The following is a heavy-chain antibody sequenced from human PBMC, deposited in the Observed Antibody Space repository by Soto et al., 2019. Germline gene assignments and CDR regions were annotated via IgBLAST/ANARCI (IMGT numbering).Heavy chain of an antibody. J-gene: IGHJ6*02. V-gene: IGHV4-31*03. Sequence: SETLSLTCTVSGGSISSCGYYWSWIRQHPGKGLEWIGYIYYSGSTYYNPSLKSRVTISVDTSKNQFSLKLSSVTAADTAVYYCARELLWFGELGYGMDVWGQGTTVTVAS. CDR3: ARELLWFGELGYGMDV. CDR1: GGSISSCGYY. CDR2: IYYSGST. D-gene: IGHD3-10*01.